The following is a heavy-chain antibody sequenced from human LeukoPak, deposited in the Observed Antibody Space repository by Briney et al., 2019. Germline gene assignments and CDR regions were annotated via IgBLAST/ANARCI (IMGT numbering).Heavy chain of an antibody. Sequence: GGSLRLSCAASGFTFRSYSMNWVRQAPGKGLAWVSSISTSGDYIYYADSVKGRFTISRDNSRDTLYLEMNSLRAADTAVYYCARLGSSWSSDYWGQGTLVTVSS. CDR2: ISTSGDYI. V-gene: IGHV3-21*01. CDR3: ARLGSSWSSDY. D-gene: IGHD6-13*01. CDR1: GFTFRSYS. J-gene: IGHJ4*02.